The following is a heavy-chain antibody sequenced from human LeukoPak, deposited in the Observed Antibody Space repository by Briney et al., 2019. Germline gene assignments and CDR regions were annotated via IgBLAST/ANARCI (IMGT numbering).Heavy chain of an antibody. V-gene: IGHV3-30-3*01. CDR1: GFAFSTYA. CDR2: ISYDGSVK. D-gene: IGHD4-17*01. Sequence: GGSLRLSCAASGFAFSTYAMHWVRQAPGKGLEWVAVISYDGSVKYYADSVKGRFTVSRDNSKNTLYLQMNSLRAEDTAVYYCAKDDYDDYFTPDYWGQGTLVTVSS. CDR3: AKDDYDDYFTPDY. J-gene: IGHJ4*02.